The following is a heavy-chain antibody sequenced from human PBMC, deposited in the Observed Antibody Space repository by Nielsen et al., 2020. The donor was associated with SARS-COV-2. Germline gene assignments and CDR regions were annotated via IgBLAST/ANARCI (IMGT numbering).Heavy chain of an antibody. Sequence: GESLKISCAASGFTFSSYAMSWVRQAPGKGLEWVSSISSSSSYIYYADSVKGRFTISRDNAKNSLYLQMNSLRAEDTAVYYCARDLYGDYDGMDVWGQGTTVTVSS. V-gene: IGHV3-21*01. J-gene: IGHJ6*02. CDR3: ARDLYGDYDGMDV. CDR2: ISSSSSYI. CDR1: GFTFSSYA. D-gene: IGHD4-17*01.